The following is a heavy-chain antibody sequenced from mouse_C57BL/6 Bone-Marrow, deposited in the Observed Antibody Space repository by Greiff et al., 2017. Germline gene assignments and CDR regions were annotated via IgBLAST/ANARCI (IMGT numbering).Heavy chain of an antibody. V-gene: IGHV5-12*01. CDR1: GFTFSDYY. J-gene: IGHJ4*01. Sequence: EVQLMESGGGLVQPGGSLKLSCAASGFTFSDYYMSWVRQTPEKRLEWVAYISNGGGCTYYPATVQGRFTISRDNAKNTLYLQMSRLKAEYTAMYYCARSTGTMDYWGQGTSVTGSA. CDR3: ARSTGTMDY. CDR2: ISNGGGCT.